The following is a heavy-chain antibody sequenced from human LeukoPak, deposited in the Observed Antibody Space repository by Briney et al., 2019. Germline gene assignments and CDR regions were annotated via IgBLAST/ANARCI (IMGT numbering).Heavy chain of an antibody. J-gene: IGHJ4*02. D-gene: IGHD2-15*01. CDR1: GFTFSSYW. CDR2: INSDGSRS. V-gene: IGHV3-74*01. Sequence: GGSLRFSCAASGFTFSSYWMHWVRQAPGKGLVWVSRINSDGSRSTYADSVKGRFTISRDNAKNTLYLQMNSLRAEDTAVYYCVREPYCSGGSCYTSGFDCWGQGTLVTVSS. CDR3: VREPYCSGGSCYTSGFDC.